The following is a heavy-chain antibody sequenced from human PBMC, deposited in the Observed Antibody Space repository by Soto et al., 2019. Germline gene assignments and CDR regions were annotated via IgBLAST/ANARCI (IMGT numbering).Heavy chain of an antibody. D-gene: IGHD6-13*01. CDR3: AKSGYSSRELGGYFDY. V-gene: IGHV3-30*18. CDR1: GFTFSSYG. Sequence: GGSLRLSCAASGFTFSSYGMHWVRQAPGKGLEWVAVISYDGSNKYYADSVKGRFTISRDNSKNTLYLQMNSLRAEDTAVYYCAKSGYSSRELGGYFDYWGQGTLVTVSS. CDR2: ISYDGSNK. J-gene: IGHJ4*02.